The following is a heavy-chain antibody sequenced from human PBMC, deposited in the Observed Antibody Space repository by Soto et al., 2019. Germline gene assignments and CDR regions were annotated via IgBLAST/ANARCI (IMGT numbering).Heavy chain of an antibody. Sequence: KPSKTLSLTCNVCGGSLSSSSYYWGWIRQPPGKGLEWIGSVYYTGTTYYNPSLKSRVTISVDTSKNHFSLKVTSLTAADTSVYYRARLKGAYFNSTCNSFGPWGQGIQVTVSS. V-gene: IGHV4-39*02. D-gene: IGHD3-9*01. CDR2: VYYTGTT. J-gene: IGHJ5*02. CDR3: ARLKGAYFNSTCNSFGP. CDR1: GGSLSSSSYY.